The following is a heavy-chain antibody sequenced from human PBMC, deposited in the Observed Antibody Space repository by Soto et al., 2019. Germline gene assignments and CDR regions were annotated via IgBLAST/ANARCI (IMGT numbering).Heavy chain of an antibody. V-gene: IGHV3-66*01. CDR3: ARDTPYDYGDYVA. Sequence: EVQLVESGGGLVQPGGSLRLSCAASGFTVSSNYMSWVRQAPGKGLEWVSVIYSGGSTYYADSVKGRITISRDNSKNTLYLQMNSLRAEDTAVYYCARDTPYDYGDYVAGGQGTLVTVSS. CDR1: GFTVSSNY. CDR2: IYSGGST. J-gene: IGHJ4*02. D-gene: IGHD4-17*01.